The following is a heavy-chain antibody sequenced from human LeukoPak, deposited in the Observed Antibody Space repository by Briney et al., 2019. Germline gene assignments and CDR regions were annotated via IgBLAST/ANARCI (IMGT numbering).Heavy chain of an antibody. Sequence: SETLFLICTVSGGSISSSSYYWGWIRQPPGKGLEWIGSIYYSGSTYYNPSLKSRVTISVDTSKNQFSLKLSSVTAADTAVYYCARHIRYPQYSSGWVFDYWGQGTLVTVSS. V-gene: IGHV4-39*01. D-gene: IGHD6-19*01. CDR1: GGSISSSSYY. CDR3: ARHIRYPQYSSGWVFDY. J-gene: IGHJ4*02. CDR2: IYYSGST.